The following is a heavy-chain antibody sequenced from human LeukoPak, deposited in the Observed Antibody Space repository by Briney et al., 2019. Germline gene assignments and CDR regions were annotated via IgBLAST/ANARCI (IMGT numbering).Heavy chain of an antibody. D-gene: IGHD1-14*01. Sequence: GGSLRLSCAASGFTFSNSDMSWVRQAPGKGLEWVSAIGGSGSSTFYADSVKGRFTVSRDNSKNTLYLQMSSLGAEDTAVYYCAKSRLTPHPWGQGTLVTVSS. J-gene: IGHJ5*02. V-gene: IGHV3-23*01. CDR2: IGGSGSST. CDR3: AKSRLTPHP. CDR1: GFTFSNSD.